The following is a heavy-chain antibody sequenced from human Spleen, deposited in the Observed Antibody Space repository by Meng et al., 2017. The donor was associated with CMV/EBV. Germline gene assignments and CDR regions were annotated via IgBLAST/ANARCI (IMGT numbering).Heavy chain of an antibody. CDR1: GFTFSNHL. CDR2: IKQDGSEK. D-gene: IGHD3-22*01. J-gene: IGHJ4*02. Sequence: GGSLRLSCAASGFTFSNHLMHWVRQAPGKGLEWVANIKQDGSEKYYVDSVKGRFTISRDNAKNSLYLQMNSLRAEDTAVYYCARVRITMIVVGSYYFDYWGQGTLVTVSS. V-gene: IGHV3-7*01. CDR3: ARVRITMIVVGSYYFDY.